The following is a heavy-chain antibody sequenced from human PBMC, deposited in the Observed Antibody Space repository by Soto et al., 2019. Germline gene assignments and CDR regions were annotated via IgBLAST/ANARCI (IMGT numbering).Heavy chain of an antibody. Sequence: ASVKVSSKASGYPFGTYATTWVRHAPGQGLEWVGWISTNSGNTYYAQNVQGRVTLTTDTSTTTAYMEFRSRTSDDTAISSCARTYNWNSEGFDHWGQGTLVTVS. D-gene: IGHD1-7*01. J-gene: IGHJ4*02. CDR1: GYPFGTYA. CDR2: ISTNSGNT. V-gene: IGHV1-18*04. CDR3: ARTYNWNSEGFDH.